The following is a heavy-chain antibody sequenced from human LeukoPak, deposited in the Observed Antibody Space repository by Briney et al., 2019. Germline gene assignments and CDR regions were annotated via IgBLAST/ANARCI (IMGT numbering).Heavy chain of an antibody. CDR2: IYYSGTT. V-gene: IGHV4-39*01. CDR1: GCSISSSPYY. D-gene: IGHD3-10*01. Sequence: SETLSLTCTVSGCSISSSPYYWGWIRQPPGKGLEWIGSIYYSGTTHYSPSLESRVTISVDTSKNQFSLKLSSVTAADTAVYYCASTITMVRGATNWFDPWGQGTLVTVSS. J-gene: IGHJ5*02. CDR3: ASTITMVRGATNWFDP.